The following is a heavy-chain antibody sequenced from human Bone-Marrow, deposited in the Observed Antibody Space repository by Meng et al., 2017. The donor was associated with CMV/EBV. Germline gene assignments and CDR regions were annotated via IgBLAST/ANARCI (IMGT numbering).Heavy chain of an antibody. Sequence: SETLSLTCAVYGGSFSDYYWTWIRQPPGKGLEWIGEINHSGSTNYNPSLKSRVTISVDTSKNQFSLRLSSLTAADTAVYYCARGLGCSSTIFHNPLNYFGQGTLVTVSS. V-gene: IGHV4-34*01. CDR1: GGSFSDYY. J-gene: IGHJ4*02. CDR2: INHSGST. CDR3: ARGLGCSSTIFHNPLNY. D-gene: IGHD2-2*01.